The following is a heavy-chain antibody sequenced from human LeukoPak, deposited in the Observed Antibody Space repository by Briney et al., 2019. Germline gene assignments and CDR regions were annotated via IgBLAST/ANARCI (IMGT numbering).Heavy chain of an antibody. CDR3: ARAEVSGGYYDSSGYYFQH. CDR2: INPNSGGT. V-gene: IGHV1-2*02. J-gene: IGHJ1*01. CDR1: GCTFTGYY. Sequence: ASVKVSCKASGCTFTGYYMHWVRQAPGQGLEWMGWINPNSGGTNYAQKFQGRVTMTRDTSISTAYMELSRLRSDDTAVYYCARAEVSGGYYDSSGYYFQHWGQGTLVTVSS. D-gene: IGHD3-22*01.